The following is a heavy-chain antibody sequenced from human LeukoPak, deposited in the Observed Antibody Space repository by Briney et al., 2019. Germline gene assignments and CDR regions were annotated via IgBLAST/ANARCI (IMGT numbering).Heavy chain of an antibody. J-gene: IGHJ4*02. V-gene: IGHV4-34*01. D-gene: IGHD5-24*01. CDR2: INHSGST. CDR1: GGPFSGYY. CDR3: ARGRGYNSFDY. Sequence: SETLSLTCAVYGGPFSGYYWSWIRQPPGKGLEWIGEINHSGSTNYNPSLKSRVTISVDTSKNQFSLKLSSVTAAETAVYYCARGRGYNSFDYWGQGTLVTVSS.